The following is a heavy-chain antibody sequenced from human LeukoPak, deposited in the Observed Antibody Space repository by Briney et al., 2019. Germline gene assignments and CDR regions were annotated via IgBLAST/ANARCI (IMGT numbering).Heavy chain of an antibody. CDR2: ISSSSSTI. D-gene: IGHD2-21*02. J-gene: IGHJ4*02. V-gene: IGHV3-48*04. CDR3: ARGGGWLLLGY. CDR1: GFTFSSYS. Sequence: PGGSLRLSCAASGFTFSSYSMNWVRQAPGKGLEWVSYISSSSSTIYYADSVKGRFTISRDNAKNSLYLQMNSLRAEDTAVYYCARGGGWLLLGYWGQGTLVTVSS.